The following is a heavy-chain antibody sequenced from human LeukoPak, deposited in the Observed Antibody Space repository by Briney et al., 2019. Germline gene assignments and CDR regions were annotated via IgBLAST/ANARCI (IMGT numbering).Heavy chain of an antibody. CDR1: GFTFSSYE. CDR2: ISSSGNTI. CDR3: AKDRRVGATRYYFDY. J-gene: IGHJ4*02. D-gene: IGHD1-26*01. Sequence: PGGSLRLSCAASGFTFSSYEMNWVRQAPGKGLEWVSYISSSGNTIYYADSVKGRFTISRDNAKNSLYLQMNSLRAEDTAVYYCAKDRRVGATRYYFDYWGQGTLVTVSS. V-gene: IGHV3-48*03.